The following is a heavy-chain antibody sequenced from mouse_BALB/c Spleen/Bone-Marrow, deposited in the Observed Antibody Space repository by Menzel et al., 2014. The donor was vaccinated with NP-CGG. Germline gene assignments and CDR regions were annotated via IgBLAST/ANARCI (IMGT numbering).Heavy chain of an antibody. Sequence: EVQRVESGGGLVKPGGSLKLSCAASGSTFSSYAMSWVRQSPEKRLEWVAEISSGGSYTYYPDTVTGRFTISRDNAKNTLYLEMSSLRSEDTAMYYCARDSSGYFDYWGQGTTLTVSS. J-gene: IGHJ2*01. CDR3: ARDSSGYFDY. CDR1: GSTFSSYA. V-gene: IGHV5-9-4*01. D-gene: IGHD3-1*01. CDR2: ISSGGSYT.